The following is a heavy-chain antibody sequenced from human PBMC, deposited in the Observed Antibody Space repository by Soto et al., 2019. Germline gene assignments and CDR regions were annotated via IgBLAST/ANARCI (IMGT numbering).Heavy chain of an antibody. CDR1: GGSVNGYY. CDR3: ATRITVFGLLIPPCDP. V-gene: IGHV4-34*02. CDR2: INHTGGT. J-gene: IGHJ5*02. D-gene: IGHD3-3*01. Sequence: QVHLQQWGAGLLKPSETLSLTCAVYGGSVNGYYWNWIRQPPGKGLEWIGKINHTGGTHYNPSLKSRFTMSVDTSKDQFSLRLSSVTSAYTAIYYCATRITVFGLLIPPCDPWGQGTQGTVSS.